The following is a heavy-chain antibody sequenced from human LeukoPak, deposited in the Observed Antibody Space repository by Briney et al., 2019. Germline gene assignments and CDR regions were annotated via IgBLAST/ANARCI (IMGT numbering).Heavy chain of an antibody. J-gene: IGHJ5*02. CDR3: ARKKIWSCYYTHNWFDP. Sequence: SETLSLTCAVYGGSFSGYYWSWIRQPPGKGLEWIGDIYHSGSTNYNPSLKSRLTISVDTSKNQFSLKLSSVTAADTAVYYCARKKIWSCYYTHNWFDPWGQGTLVTVSS. CDR1: GGSFSGYY. D-gene: IGHD3-3*01. V-gene: IGHV4-34*01. CDR2: IYHSGST.